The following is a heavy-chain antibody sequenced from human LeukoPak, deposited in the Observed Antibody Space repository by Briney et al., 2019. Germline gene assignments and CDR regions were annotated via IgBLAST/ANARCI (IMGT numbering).Heavy chain of an antibody. Sequence: GGSLRLSCAASGFTFSSYAMSWVRQAPGKWLDWVSAISGRGGSTYYADSVKGQFTISRDNSKNTLYLQMNSLRAEDTAVYYYSKDLPDYYDSSGYADPFDYWGQGTLVTVSS. CDR1: GFTFSSYA. J-gene: IGHJ4*02. CDR3: SKDLPDYYDSSGYADPFDY. D-gene: IGHD3-22*01. V-gene: IGHV3-23*01. CDR2: ISGRGGST.